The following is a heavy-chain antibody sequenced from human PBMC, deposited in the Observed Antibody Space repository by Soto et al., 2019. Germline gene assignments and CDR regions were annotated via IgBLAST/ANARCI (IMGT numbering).Heavy chain of an antibody. Sequence: GASVKVSCKASGYTFTSYGINWVRQAPGQGLEWLGWISAYDGYTNYAQILQGRVSMTTDTSTKTAYMELRSLRSDDTAMYYFARGGFYDSSGARNYYYYGMNVWGQGTTVTVSS. CDR3: ARGGFYDSSGARNYYYYGMNV. CDR1: GYTFTSYG. J-gene: IGHJ6*02. CDR2: ISAYDGYT. V-gene: IGHV1-18*01. D-gene: IGHD3-22*01.